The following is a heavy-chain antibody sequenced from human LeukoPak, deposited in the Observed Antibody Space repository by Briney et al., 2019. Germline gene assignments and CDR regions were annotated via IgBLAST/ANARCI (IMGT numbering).Heavy chain of an antibody. CDR2: IRSKTDGGTT. V-gene: IGHV3-15*01. J-gene: IGHJ4*02. Sequence: GGSLRLSCAASGFTFSNAWMSWVRQAPGKGLEWVGRIRSKTDGGTTDYAAPVKGRFTISRDDSENTLYLQMNSLKTEDTAVYYCARDLEYSSSSYFDYWGQGTLVTVSS. CDR3: ARDLEYSSSSYFDY. D-gene: IGHD6-6*01. CDR1: GFTFSNAW.